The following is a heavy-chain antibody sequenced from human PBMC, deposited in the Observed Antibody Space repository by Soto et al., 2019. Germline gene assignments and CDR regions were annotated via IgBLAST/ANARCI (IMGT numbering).Heavy chain of an antibody. V-gene: IGHV4-59*01. Sequence: SETLSLTCTVSGSSISSYYWSWIRQPPGKGLEWIGYIYYSGSTNYNPSLKSRVTISVDTSKNQFSLKLSSVTAADTAVYYCARGPPGPTDCGGDCYTFNWFDPRAQRTLVTVSS. CDR3: ARGPPGPTDCGGDCYTFNWFDP. D-gene: IGHD2-21*02. CDR1: GSSISSYY. J-gene: IGHJ5*02. CDR2: IYYSGST.